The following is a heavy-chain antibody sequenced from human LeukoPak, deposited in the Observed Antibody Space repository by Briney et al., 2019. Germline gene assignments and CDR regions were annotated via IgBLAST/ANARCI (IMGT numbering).Heavy chain of an antibody. CDR3: AKDRGSSGWYRYFDY. Sequence: GTLRLSCAASGFTFSSYGMSWVRQAPGKGLAWVSAISGSGGSAYYADSVKGRFTISRDNSKNTLYLQMNGLRAEDTAVYYCAKDRGSSGWYRYFDYWGQGTLVTVSS. V-gene: IGHV3-23*01. CDR2: ISGSGGSA. J-gene: IGHJ4*02. CDR1: GFTFSSYG. D-gene: IGHD6-19*01.